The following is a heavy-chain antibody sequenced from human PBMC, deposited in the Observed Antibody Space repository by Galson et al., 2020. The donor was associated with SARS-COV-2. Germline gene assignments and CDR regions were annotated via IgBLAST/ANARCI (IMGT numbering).Heavy chain of an antibody. J-gene: IGHJ4*02. V-gene: IGHV3-48*01. CDR1: GFTFSGYR. Sequence: GGSLRLSCAASGFTFSGYRMNWVRQAPGKGLEWVSYISSSSSTIYYADSVKGRFTISRDNAKNSLYLQMNSLRAEDTAVYYCARDSGGYYSSPRFDYWGQGTLVTVSS. D-gene: IGHD1-26*01. CDR2: ISSSSSTI. CDR3: ARDSGGYYSSPRFDY.